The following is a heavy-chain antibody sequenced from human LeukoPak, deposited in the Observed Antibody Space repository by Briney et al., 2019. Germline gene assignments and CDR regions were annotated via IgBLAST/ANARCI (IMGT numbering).Heavy chain of an antibody. V-gene: IGHV3-23*01. CDR2: FSVGGGST. J-gene: IGHJ4*02. Sequence: GGSLRLSFAAPGLTFGSFALTWFRQAPGKGLKWVSAFSVGGGSTYYADSVKGRFTISRDNSKNTLYLQMNSLRAEDTAVYYCAKDPPTNYDILTGYYIDYWGQGTLVTVSS. D-gene: IGHD3-9*01. CDR1: GLTFGSFA. CDR3: AKDPPTNYDILTGYYIDY.